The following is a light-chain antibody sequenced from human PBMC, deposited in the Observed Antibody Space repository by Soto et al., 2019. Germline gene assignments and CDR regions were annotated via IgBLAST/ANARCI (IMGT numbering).Light chain of an antibody. J-gene: IGKJ1*01. CDR2: DPS. CDR1: QSVGTS. Sequence: EIVLTQSPATLSLSPGERATFSCKASQSVGTSLAWFQQKPGQAPRLLIYDPSVRATGIPASFSDTGSGTDFTLTISRLQPEDIAMYYCQQSSNWPPWTFGRGTRVEI. CDR3: QQSSNWPPWT. V-gene: IGKV3-11*01.